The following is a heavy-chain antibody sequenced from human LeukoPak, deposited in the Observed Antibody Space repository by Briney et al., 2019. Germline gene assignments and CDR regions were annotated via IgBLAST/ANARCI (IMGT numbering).Heavy chain of an antibody. Sequence: SETLSLTCAVYGGSFSGYYWSWIRQPPGKGLEWIGEINHSGSTNYNPSLKSRVTISVDTSKNQFSLKLSSVTAADTAVYYCARGRIALLFFASWFDPWGQGTLVTVSS. D-gene: IGHD2/OR15-2a*01. J-gene: IGHJ5*02. V-gene: IGHV4-34*01. CDR2: INHSGST. CDR1: GGSFSGYY. CDR3: ARGRIALLFFASWFDP.